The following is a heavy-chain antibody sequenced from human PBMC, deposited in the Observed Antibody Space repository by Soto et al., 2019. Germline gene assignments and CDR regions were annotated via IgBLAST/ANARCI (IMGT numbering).Heavy chain of an antibody. Sequence: QVQLVESGGGVVQPGRSLRLSCAASGFTFSNYVMHWVRQAPGKGLEWVAVMSNDGSNKRYADAVKDRFTMSRDNSKNTLYLQMYGLRVEDTAVYYCAKDQGSSWYSSYYYYYGMDVWGQGTTVTVSS. CDR1: GFTFSNYV. V-gene: IGHV3-30*18. J-gene: IGHJ6*02. D-gene: IGHD6-13*01. CDR2: MSNDGSNK. CDR3: AKDQGSSWYSSYYYYYGMDV.